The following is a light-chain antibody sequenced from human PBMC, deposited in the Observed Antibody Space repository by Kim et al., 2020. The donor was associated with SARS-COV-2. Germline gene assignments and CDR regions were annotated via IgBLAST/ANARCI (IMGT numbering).Light chain of an antibody. Sequence: APGDTTRIVGGGDNIETKNVHWHQQRPGQAPVLFVRFNDDRPSGIPGRFSGSNSGNTATLTIASVEAGDEADYFCQVCAGTDDHPVFGGGTQLTVL. CDR3: QVCAGTDDHPV. V-gene: IGLV3-21*02. CDR2: FND. CDR1: NIETKN. J-gene: IGLJ3*02.